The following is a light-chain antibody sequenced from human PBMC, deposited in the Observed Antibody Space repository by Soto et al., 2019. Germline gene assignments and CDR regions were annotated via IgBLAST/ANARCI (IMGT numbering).Light chain of an antibody. J-gene: IGKJ4*01. V-gene: IGKV3-20*01. CDR1: QSLSSDF. CDR2: SSS. CDR3: QQYGRSPLT. Sequence: IVLTQSPGTLSLSPGERAILSCRASQSLSSDFLAWYQQKPGQAPRLLIYSSSNRATGIPDRFSGSGSGTDFTLTIRRLEPADFAVYYCQQYGRSPLTFGGGTKVEIK.